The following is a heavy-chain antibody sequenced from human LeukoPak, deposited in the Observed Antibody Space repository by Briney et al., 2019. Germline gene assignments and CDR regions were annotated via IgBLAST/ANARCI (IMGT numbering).Heavy chain of an antibody. CDR1: GYTLTELS. J-gene: IGHJ4*02. Sequence: GASVKVSCKVSGYTLTELSMHWVRQAPGKGLEWMGGFNPEDGETIYAQKFQGRVTMTEDTSTDTAYMELSSLRSEDTAVYYCATTTVGVYFFDYWGQGTLVTVSS. CDR2: FNPEDGET. D-gene: IGHD2-8*01. V-gene: IGHV1-24*01. CDR3: ATTTVGVYFFDY.